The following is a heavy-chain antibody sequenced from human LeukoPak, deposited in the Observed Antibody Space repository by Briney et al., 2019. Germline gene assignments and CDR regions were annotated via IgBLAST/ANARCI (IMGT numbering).Heavy chain of an antibody. CDR2: MYHSGTT. V-gene: IGHV4-31*03. Sequence: QTLSLTCIVSGGSISSGGYYWTQVRQHPGNGLEWIGYMYHSGTTSYYPSLKSRITISVDTSKNQFSLKLSSVTAADSAVYYCARITCGGDCNYYYYHGLDVWGQGTPGSASS. D-gene: IGHD2-21*02. J-gene: IGHJ6*02. CDR3: ARITCGGDCNYYYYHGLDV. CDR1: GGSISSGGYY.